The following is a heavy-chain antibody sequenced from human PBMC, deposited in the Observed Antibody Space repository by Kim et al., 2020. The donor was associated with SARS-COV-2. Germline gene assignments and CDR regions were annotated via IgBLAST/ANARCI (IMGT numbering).Heavy chain of an antibody. CDR2: IYYSGST. V-gene: IGHV4-39*01. Sequence: SETLSLTCTVSGGSISSSSYYWGWIRQPPGKGLEWIGSIYYSGSTYYNPSLKSRVTISVDTSKNQFSLKLSSVTAADTAVYYCARRIQLWMGEYFDYWG. J-gene: IGHJ4*01. CDR1: GGSISSSSYY. D-gene: IGHD5-18*01. CDR3: ARRIQLWMGEYFDY.